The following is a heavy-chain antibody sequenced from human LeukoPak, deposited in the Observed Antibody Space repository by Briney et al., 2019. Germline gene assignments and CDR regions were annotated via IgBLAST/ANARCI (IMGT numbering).Heavy chain of an antibody. CDR3: ARNTLRRYGSSWYGGYDY. V-gene: IGHV4-34*01. J-gene: IGHJ4*02. D-gene: IGHD6-13*01. CDR2: INHSGST. CDR1: GGSFSGYY. Sequence: SETLSLTCAVYGGSFSGYYWSWTRQPPGKGLEWIGEINHSGSTNYNPSLKSRVAISVDTSKNQFSLKLSSVTAADTAVYYCARNTLRRYGSSWYGGYDYWGQGTLVTVSS.